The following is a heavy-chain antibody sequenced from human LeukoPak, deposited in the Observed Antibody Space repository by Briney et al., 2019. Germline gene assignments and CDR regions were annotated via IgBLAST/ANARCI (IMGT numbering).Heavy chain of an antibody. V-gene: IGHV4-59*11. CDR3: ARTSGPRLRYYFDY. Sequence: SETLSLTCTVSGGSISSHYWSWIRQPPGKGLEWLGYIYYSGSTNYNPSLKSRVTISVDTSKNQFSLKLSSVTAADTAVYYCARTSGPRLRYYFDYWGQGTLVTVSS. D-gene: IGHD4-17*01. CDR1: GGSISSHY. J-gene: IGHJ4*02. CDR2: IYYSGST.